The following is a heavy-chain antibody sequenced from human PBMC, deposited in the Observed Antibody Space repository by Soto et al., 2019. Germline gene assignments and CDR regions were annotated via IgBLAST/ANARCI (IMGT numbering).Heavy chain of an antibody. CDR3: ARGRYGDY. D-gene: IGHD1-1*01. CDR2: ISAHNGNT. Sequence: QVHLVQSGAEVKKPGASVKVSCKASGYTFNSYGITWVRQAPGQGLEWMGWISAHNGNTDYAQKLQGRVIVTRDTSPSTAYMELRSLRSDDTAVYYCARGRYGDYWGQGALVTVSS. J-gene: IGHJ4*02. V-gene: IGHV1-18*01. CDR1: GYTFNSYG.